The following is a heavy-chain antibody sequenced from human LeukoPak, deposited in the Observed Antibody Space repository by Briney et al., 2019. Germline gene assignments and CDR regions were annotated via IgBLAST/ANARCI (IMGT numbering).Heavy chain of an antibody. J-gene: IGHJ6*02. V-gene: IGHV1-2*02. Sequence: GASVKVSCKASGYTFTGYYMHWVRPAPGQGLEWMGWINPNSGGTNYAQKFQGRVTMTRDTSISTAYMELSRLRSDDTAVYYCASGGIVVVPAAIRWHYYGMDVWGQGTTVTVSS. D-gene: IGHD2-2*02. CDR1: GYTFTGYY. CDR3: ASGGIVVVPAAIRWHYYGMDV. CDR2: INPNSGGT.